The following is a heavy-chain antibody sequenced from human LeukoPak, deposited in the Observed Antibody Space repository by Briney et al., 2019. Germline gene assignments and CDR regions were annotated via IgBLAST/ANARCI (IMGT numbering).Heavy chain of an antibody. Sequence: SETLSLTCTVSGGSISDYYWTWIRQPAGKGLEWIGRIYTSGGTNYNPPLKSRVTMSVDTSKNQFSLKLSSVTAADTAMYYCARAAEYSSGWYLFDYWGQGILVTVSA. CDR3: ARAAEYSSGWYLFDY. CDR1: GGSISDYY. J-gene: IGHJ4*02. CDR2: IYTSGGT. D-gene: IGHD6-19*01. V-gene: IGHV4-4*07.